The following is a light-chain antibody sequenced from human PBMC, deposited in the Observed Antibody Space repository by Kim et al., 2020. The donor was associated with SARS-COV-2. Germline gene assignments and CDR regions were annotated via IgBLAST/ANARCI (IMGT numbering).Light chain of an antibody. J-gene: IGLJ3*02. CDR1: SSNIGAGYD. CDR3: QSYDSSLSGWV. Sequence: CTGSSSNIGAGYDVHWYQQLPGTAPKLLIYGNSNRPSGVPDRFSGSKSGTSASLAITGLQAEDEADYYCQSYDSSLSGWVFGGGTKLTVL. CDR2: GNS. V-gene: IGLV1-40*01.